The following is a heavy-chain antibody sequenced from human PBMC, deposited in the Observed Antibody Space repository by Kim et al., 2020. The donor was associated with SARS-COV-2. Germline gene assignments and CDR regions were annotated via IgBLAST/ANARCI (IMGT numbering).Heavy chain of an antibody. J-gene: IGHJ6*02. Sequence: SETLSLTCAVYGGSFSGYYWSWIRQPPGKGLEWIGEINHSGSTNYNPSLKSRVTISVDTSKNQFSLKLSSVTAADTAVYYCAIPTIFGVAPIEYSGMDVWGQGTTVTVSS. V-gene: IGHV4-34*01. CDR2: INHSGST. CDR3: AIPTIFGVAPIEYSGMDV. CDR1: GGSFSGYY. D-gene: IGHD3-3*01.